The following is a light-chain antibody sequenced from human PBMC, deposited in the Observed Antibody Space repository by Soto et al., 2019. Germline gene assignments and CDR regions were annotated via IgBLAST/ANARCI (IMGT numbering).Light chain of an antibody. CDR2: DAS. CDR3: QQYDNLPFT. V-gene: IGKV1-33*01. J-gene: IGKJ3*01. CDR1: QDISNK. Sequence: DLQMTQSPSSLSASVGDRVTITCQASQDISNKLNWYQRKPGETPKLLIYDASSVETGVPPRFSGSGSGTDFTFTISSLQPEDIGTYYCQQYDNLPFTFGPGTKVDF.